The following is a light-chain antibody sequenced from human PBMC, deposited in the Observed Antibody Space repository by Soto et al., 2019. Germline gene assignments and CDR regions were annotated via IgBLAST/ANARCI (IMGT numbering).Light chain of an antibody. J-gene: IGKJ1*01. V-gene: IGKV3-20*01. CDR3: QQYGISPPWT. CDR1: QSVSSSY. CDR2: GAS. Sequence: EIVLTQSPGTLSLSPGERATLSCRASQSVSSSYLAWYQQKPGQAPRLLIYGASSRATGIPDRFSGSGSGTDFTLTISRLEPEDFAVYYGQQYGISPPWTFGQGTKVDIK.